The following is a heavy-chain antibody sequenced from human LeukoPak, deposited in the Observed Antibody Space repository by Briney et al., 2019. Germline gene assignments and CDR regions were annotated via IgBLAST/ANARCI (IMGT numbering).Heavy chain of an antibody. CDR3: VKDLYSSLIALDY. D-gene: IGHD6-13*01. CDR1: GFAFDDYA. V-gene: IGHV3-43*02. J-gene: IGHJ4*02. CDR2: ISGEGSST. Sequence: GGPLRLSCTASGFAFDDYAMHWFRKSPGKALDGFSLISGEGSSTYYAHSVKGRFTISTDNSKNSLYLQMNSLRTEATGLYYCVKDLYSSLIALDYWGQGTLVTVSS.